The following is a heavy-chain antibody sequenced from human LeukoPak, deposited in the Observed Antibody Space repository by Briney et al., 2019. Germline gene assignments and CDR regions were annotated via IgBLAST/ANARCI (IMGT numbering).Heavy chain of an antibody. CDR3: ARGGVNYYDSSGYYQLREY. J-gene: IGHJ4*02. D-gene: IGHD3-22*01. Sequence: GGSLRLSCAASGFTFSSYEMNWVRQAPGKGLEWVSYISSSGSTIYYAGSVKGRFTISGDNAKNSLYLQMNSLRAEDTAVYYCARGGVNYYDSSGYYQLREYWGQGTLVTVSS. V-gene: IGHV3-48*03. CDR1: GFTFSSYE. CDR2: ISSSGSTI.